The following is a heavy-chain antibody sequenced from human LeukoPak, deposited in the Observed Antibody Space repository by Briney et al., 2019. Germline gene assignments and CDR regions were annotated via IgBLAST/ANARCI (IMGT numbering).Heavy chain of an antibody. V-gene: IGHV3-7*01. D-gene: IGHD3-10*01. CDR1: GFTFSSYW. CDR3: ARYGSGVFADNFDY. Sequence: GGSLRLSCAASGFTFSSYWMSWVRQAPGKGLEWVANIKQDGSEKYYVDSVKGRFTISRDNAKNSLYLQMNSLRAEDTAVYYCARYGSGVFADNFDYWCQGTLVTVSS. J-gene: IGHJ4*02. CDR2: IKQDGSEK.